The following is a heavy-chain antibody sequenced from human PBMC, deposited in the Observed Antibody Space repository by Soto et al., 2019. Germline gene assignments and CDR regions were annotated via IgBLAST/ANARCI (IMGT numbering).Heavy chain of an antibody. Sequence: QVQLVQSGAEVKKPGASVKVSCKASGYTFTSYGISWVRQAPGQGLEWMGWISAYNGNTNYAQKLQGRVTMTTDTSTSKAYMELRSLRSDDTAVDYCASSFISSQWRYGMDVWGQGTTVTVSS. D-gene: IGHD2-8*01. V-gene: IGHV1-18*01. CDR3: ASSFISSQWRYGMDV. J-gene: IGHJ6*02. CDR1: GYTFTSYG. CDR2: ISAYNGNT.